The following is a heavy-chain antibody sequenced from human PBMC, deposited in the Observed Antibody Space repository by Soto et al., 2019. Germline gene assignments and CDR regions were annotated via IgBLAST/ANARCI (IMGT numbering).Heavy chain of an antibody. J-gene: IGHJ4*02. CDR1: GAPVSTRCYY. CDR3: ARRPPVRQWLRIPSPYVDC. Sequence: ETLSPTCTVYGAPVSTRCYYWSWLRDPPGKGLEWIGNIYFSGSTNYNPSLESRVTISEDTSKNQFALKLTSVTAADTAVYYCARRPPVRQWLRIPSPYVDCWGQGTLVTVSS. D-gene: IGHD5-12*01. CDR2: IYFSGST. V-gene: IGHV4-61*01.